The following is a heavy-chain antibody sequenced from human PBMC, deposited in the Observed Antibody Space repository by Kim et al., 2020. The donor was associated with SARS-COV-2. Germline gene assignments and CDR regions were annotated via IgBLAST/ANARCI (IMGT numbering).Heavy chain of an antibody. Sequence: SETLSLTCAVYGGSFSGYYWSWIRQPPGKGLEWIGEINHSGSTNYNPSLKSRVTISVDTSKNQFSLKLSSVTAADTAVYYCAREGIEGYGGNSGYFDYWGQGTLVTVPS. V-gene: IGHV4-34*01. CDR2: INHSGST. CDR1: GGSFSGYY. D-gene: IGHD2-21*02. CDR3: AREGIEGYGGNSGYFDY. J-gene: IGHJ4*02.